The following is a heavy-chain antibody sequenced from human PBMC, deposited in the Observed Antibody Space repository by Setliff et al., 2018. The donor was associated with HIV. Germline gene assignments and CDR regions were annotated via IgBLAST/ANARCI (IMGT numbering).Heavy chain of an antibody. CDR2: IYYIGNT. J-gene: IGHJ4*02. Sequence: PSETLSLTCTVSGGSISGYYWSWIRQPPGKGLEWIGYIYYIGNTNYNPSLKGRVTLSVDTSKNQFSLNLSSVTAADTAVYYCARYDYGDFDYWGQGTPVTVSS. V-gene: IGHV4-59*12. CDR1: GGSISGYY. CDR3: ARYDYGDFDY. D-gene: IGHD4-17*01.